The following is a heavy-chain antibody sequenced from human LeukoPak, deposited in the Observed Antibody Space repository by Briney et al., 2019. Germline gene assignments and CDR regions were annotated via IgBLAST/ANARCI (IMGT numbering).Heavy chain of an antibody. CDR1: GFTFSSYA. V-gene: IGHV3-23*01. CDR2: ISGTSPST. J-gene: IGHJ4*02. Sequence: GALRLSCAASGFTFSSYAINWVRQAPGKGLEWVSAISGTSPSTYFADSVKGRFTISRDNSKNTVYLQMNSLRAEDTAIYYCAEPKYSSGWYGDFDCWGQGTLVTVSS. D-gene: IGHD6-19*01. CDR3: AEPKYSSGWYGDFDC.